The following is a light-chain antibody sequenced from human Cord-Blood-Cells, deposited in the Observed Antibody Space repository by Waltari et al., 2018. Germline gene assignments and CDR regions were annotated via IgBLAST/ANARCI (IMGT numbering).Light chain of an antibody. CDR1: QSLLHSNGYNY. J-gene: IGKJ3*01. CDR3: MQALQTPFT. CDR2: LGS. V-gene: IGKV2-28*01. Sequence: IVMTQSPLSLPVTPGEPASISCRSSQSLLHSNGYNYLDWYLQKPGQSPQLLIYLGSNRASWVPDRFSGSGSGTDFTLKISRVEAEDVGVYYCMQALQTPFTFGPGTKVDIK.